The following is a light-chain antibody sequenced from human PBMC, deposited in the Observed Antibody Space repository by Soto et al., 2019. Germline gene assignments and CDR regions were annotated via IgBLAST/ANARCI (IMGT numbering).Light chain of an antibody. Sequence: DIQMTQSPPPLSASVGDRVSVTCRTSRNITKFLNWYQEKPGKAPKVLIYVTSNLENGVPSRFSGSGSGTHFTLSISSLQPEDFATYYCQQTFSAPGTFGPGTRVEVK. J-gene: IGKJ1*01. CDR3: QQTFSAPGT. V-gene: IGKV1-39*01. CDR1: RNITKF. CDR2: VTS.